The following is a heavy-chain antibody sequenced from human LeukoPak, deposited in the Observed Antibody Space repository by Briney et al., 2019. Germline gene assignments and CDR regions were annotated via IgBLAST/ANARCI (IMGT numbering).Heavy chain of an antibody. V-gene: IGHV3-33*06. CDR1: GFTFSSYG. Sequence: GGSLRLSCAASGFTFSSYGMHWVRQAPGKGLEWVAVIWYDGSNKYYADSVKGRFTISRDNSKNTLYLQMNSLRAEDTAVYYCAKDRATGGYYGDYWGQGTLVTVPS. J-gene: IGHJ4*02. D-gene: IGHD3-22*01. CDR3: AKDRATGGYYGDY. CDR2: IWYDGSNK.